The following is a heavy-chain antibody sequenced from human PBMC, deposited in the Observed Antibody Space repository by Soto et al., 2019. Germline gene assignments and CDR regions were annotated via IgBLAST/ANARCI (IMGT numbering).Heavy chain of an antibody. CDR2: ISGNGGST. CDR1: GFTFTNYA. J-gene: IGHJ4*02. D-gene: IGHD6-6*01. V-gene: IGHV3-23*01. Sequence: EVQLLESGGGLVQPGGSLRLSCAASGFTFTNYAMSWVRQTPGKGLEWVSTISGNGGSTYNADSVKGRFTISRDNSKNTLYLQMNSLRAADPAVYYCAKERAARGIDYWGKGSLVTVSS. CDR3: AKERAARGIDY.